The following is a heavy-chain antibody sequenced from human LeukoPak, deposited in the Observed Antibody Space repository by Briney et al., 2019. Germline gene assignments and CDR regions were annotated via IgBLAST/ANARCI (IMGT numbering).Heavy chain of an antibody. J-gene: IGHJ4*02. Sequence: PGGSLRLSCAASGFTFSSYAMSWVRQAPGKGLEWVSAISGSGGSTYYADSVKGRFTISRDNSKNTLYLQMNSLRAEDTAVYYCAKWGHIVAVIAIPSLLHFDYWGQGTLVTVSS. CDR2: ISGSGGST. V-gene: IGHV3-23*01. D-gene: IGHD2-21*01. CDR1: GFTFSSYA. CDR3: AKWGHIVAVIAIPSLLHFDY.